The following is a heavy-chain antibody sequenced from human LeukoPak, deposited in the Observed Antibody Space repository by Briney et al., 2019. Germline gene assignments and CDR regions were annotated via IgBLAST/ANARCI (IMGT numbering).Heavy chain of an antibody. D-gene: IGHD2-15*01. CDR1: GFTFSSYG. J-gene: IGHJ4*02. V-gene: IGHV3-30*02. Sequence: GGSLRLSCAASGFTFSSYGMHWVRQAPGKGLEWVAVIWYDGSNKYYADSVKGRFTISRDNSKNTLYLQMNSLRSEDTAAYYCAKGYCSGGSCERMPLDYWGQGTLVTVSS. CDR3: AKGYCSGGSCERMPLDY. CDR2: IWYDGSNK.